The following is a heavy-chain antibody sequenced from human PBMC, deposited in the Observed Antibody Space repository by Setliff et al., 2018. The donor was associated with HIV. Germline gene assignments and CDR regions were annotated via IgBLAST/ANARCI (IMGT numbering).Heavy chain of an antibody. Sequence: PSETLSLTCTVSGGSVSNSLYYWGWIRQPPGKGLEWIGTVYYSGSTQYNPSFNSRVTISVDTSQNQFSLNLRSVTAADTALYYCARMEATRPPRGLDFWGPGTLVTVS. D-gene: IGHD1-1*01. CDR1: GGSVSNSLYY. J-gene: IGHJ4*02. CDR3: ARMEATRPPRGLDF. CDR2: VYYSGST. V-gene: IGHV4-39*01.